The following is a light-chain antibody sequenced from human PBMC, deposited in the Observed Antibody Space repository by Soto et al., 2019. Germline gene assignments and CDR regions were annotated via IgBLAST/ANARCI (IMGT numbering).Light chain of an antibody. CDR1: SSDVGAYDY. Sequence: QAVLTQPASVSGSPGQSIAISCTGTSSDVGAYDYVSWYQQHPGKAPKLMIYDVKYRPSGVSNRFSGSKSGNTASLTISGLQAEDEADYYCSSYTSSSSVIFGGGTKLTVL. CDR3: SSYTSSSSVI. V-gene: IGLV2-14*01. J-gene: IGLJ2*01. CDR2: DVK.